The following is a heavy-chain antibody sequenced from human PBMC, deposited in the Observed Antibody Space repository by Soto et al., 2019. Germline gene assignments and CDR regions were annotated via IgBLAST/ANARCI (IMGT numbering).Heavy chain of an antibody. V-gene: IGHV4-30-2*01. CDR3: AARPYYHYGLDV. D-gene: IGHD3-16*01. CDR1: FGSISTRVYA. J-gene: IGHJ6*01. Sequence: SGTLSLTCAFYFGSISTRVYAWTWIRQPPGKAPEWIGYVYNNGNAYPKPSLKSRVTISLDGAKNQFSLKMTSVTAANTGLYYCAARPYYHYGLDVWGQGTTVTVYS. CDR2: VYNNGNA.